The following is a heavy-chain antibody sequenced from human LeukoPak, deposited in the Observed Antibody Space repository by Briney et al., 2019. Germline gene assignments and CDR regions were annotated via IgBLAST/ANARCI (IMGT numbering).Heavy chain of an antibody. J-gene: IGHJ5*02. CDR3: ARGRYCSGGSCYPAGLGWFDP. CDR1: GYSLTSHE. CDR2: MNPNSGNT. V-gene: IGHV1-8*01. Sequence: ASVKVSCKASGYSLTSHEINWVRQAAGQGLEWMGWMNPNSGNTGYAQKFQGRVTITRNTSISTAYMELSSLRSEDTAVYYCARGRYCSGGSCYPAGLGWFDPWGQGTLVTVSS. D-gene: IGHD2-15*01.